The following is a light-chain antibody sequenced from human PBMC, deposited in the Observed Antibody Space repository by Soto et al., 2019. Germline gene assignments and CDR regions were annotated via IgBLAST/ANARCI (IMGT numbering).Light chain of an antibody. V-gene: IGLV2-11*01. CDR1: SSDVGGYNY. Sequence: QSVLTQPRSVSGSPGQSVTISCTGTSSDVGGYNYVSWYQQHPGTAPKLMIYDVSMRPSGVPDRFSGSKSGNTASLTISGLQAEDEADYYCCSYAVSYTLYVFGTGTKVTVL. CDR2: DVS. J-gene: IGLJ1*01. CDR3: CSYAVSYTLYV.